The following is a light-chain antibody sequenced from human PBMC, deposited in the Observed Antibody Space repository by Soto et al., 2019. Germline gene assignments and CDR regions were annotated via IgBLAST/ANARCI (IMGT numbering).Light chain of an antibody. CDR3: QQYVSSPRIT. CDR2: GAS. J-gene: IGKJ5*01. V-gene: IGKV3-20*01. CDR1: QSVSSSY. Sequence: EIVLTQAPGTLFLSTGERTTHSCRANQSVSSSYLAWYQQKPGQAPRLLIYGASSRATGIPDRFSGSGSGTDFTLTISRLEPEDFAVYYCQQYVSSPRITFGQGTRLEIK.